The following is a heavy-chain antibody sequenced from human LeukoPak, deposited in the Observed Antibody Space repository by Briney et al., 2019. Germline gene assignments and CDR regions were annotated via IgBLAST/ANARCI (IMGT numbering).Heavy chain of an antibody. CDR1: GYTFTGYY. CDR2: INPNSGGT. CDR3: ARERRITMVRGENSAFDI. D-gene: IGHD3-10*01. Sequence: GASVKVSCKASGYTFTGYYMHWVRQAPGQGLEWMGWINPNSGGTNYAQKFQGRVTMTRDTSISTAYMELSRLRSDDTAVYYCARERRITMVRGENSAFDIWGQGTMVTVSP. J-gene: IGHJ3*02. V-gene: IGHV1-2*02.